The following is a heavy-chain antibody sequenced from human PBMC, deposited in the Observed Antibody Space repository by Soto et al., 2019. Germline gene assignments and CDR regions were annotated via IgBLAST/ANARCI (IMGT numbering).Heavy chain of an antibody. CDR1: GGSISSGGYY. CDR3: ARRLELQNEGHDAFDI. D-gene: IGHD1-7*01. V-gene: IGHV4-31*03. J-gene: IGHJ3*02. Sequence: SETLSLTCTVSGGSISSGGYYWSWIRQHPGKGMEWIGYIYYSGSTYYNPSLKSRVTISVDTSKNQFSLKLSSVTAADTAVYCCARRLELQNEGHDAFDIWGQGTMVTVSS. CDR2: IYYSGST.